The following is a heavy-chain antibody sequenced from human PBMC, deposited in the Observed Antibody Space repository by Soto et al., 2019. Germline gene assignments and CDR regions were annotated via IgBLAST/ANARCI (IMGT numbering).Heavy chain of an antibody. CDR3: ARDRVTIFGVVIRHFDY. V-gene: IGHV1-69*13. J-gene: IGHJ4*02. CDR1: GGTFSSYA. D-gene: IGHD3-3*01. CDR2: IIPIFGTA. Sequence: SVKVSCKASGGTFSSYAISWVRQAPGQGLEWMGGIIPIFGTANYAQKFQGRVTITAGESTSTAYMELSSLRSEDTAVYYCARDRVTIFGVVIRHFDYWGQGTLVTVSS.